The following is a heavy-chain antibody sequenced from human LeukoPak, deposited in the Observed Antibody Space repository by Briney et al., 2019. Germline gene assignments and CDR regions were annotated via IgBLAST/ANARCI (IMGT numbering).Heavy chain of an antibody. D-gene: IGHD2-21*01. V-gene: IGHV4-59*01. CDR1: GGSISSYY. Sequence: PSETLSLTCTVSGGSISSYYWSWIRQPPGKGLEWIGYIYYSGSTNYNPSLKSRVTISVDTSKNQFSLRLNSVTAADMAVHFCAREIATPGGGYFDYWGQGILVSVSS. J-gene: IGHJ4*02. CDR2: IYYSGST. CDR3: AREIATPGGGYFDY.